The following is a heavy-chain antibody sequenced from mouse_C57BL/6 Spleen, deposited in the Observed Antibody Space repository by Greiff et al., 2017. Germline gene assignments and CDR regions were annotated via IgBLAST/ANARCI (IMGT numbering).Heavy chain of an antibody. Sequence: EVHLVESGGGLVQPGGSLKLSCAASGFTFSDYYMYWVRQTPEKRLEWVAYISNGGGSTYYPDTVKGRFTISRDNAKNTLYLQMGRLKSEDTAMYYCARRGNWDWYFDVWGTGTTVTVSS. V-gene: IGHV5-12*01. CDR1: GFTFSDYY. J-gene: IGHJ1*03. CDR2: ISNGGGST. D-gene: IGHD4-1*01. CDR3: ARRGNWDWYFDV.